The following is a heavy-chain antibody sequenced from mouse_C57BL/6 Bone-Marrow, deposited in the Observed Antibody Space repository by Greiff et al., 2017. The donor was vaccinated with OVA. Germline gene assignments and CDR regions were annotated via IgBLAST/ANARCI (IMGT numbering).Heavy chain of an antibody. V-gene: IGHV1-26*01. CDR2: INPNNGGT. CDR1: GYTFTDYY. D-gene: IGHD3-3*01. Sequence: VQLQQSGPELVKPGASVKISCKASGYTFTDYYMNWVKQSHGKSLEWIGDINPNNGGTSYNQKFKGKATLTVDKSSSTAYMELRSLTSEDSAVYYCARPLWGDYWGQGTSVTVSS. CDR3: ARPLWGDY. J-gene: IGHJ4*01.